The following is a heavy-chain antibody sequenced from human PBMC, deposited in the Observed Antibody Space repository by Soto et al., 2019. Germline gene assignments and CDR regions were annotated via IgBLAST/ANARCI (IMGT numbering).Heavy chain of an antibody. V-gene: IGHV3-66*01. J-gene: IGHJ6*03. D-gene: IGHD3-3*01. Sequence: GGSLRLSCAASGFTVSSNYMSWVRQAPGKGLEWVSVIYGGGSTYYADSVKGRCTISRDNYKNTLYLQMNSLRAEDTAVYYCARAITIFGNPNYYYYMDVWGKGTTVTVSS. CDR3: ARAITIFGNPNYYYYMDV. CDR1: GFTVSSNY. CDR2: IYGGGST.